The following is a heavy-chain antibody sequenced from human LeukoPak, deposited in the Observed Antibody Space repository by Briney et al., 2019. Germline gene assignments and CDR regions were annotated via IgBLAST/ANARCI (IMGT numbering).Heavy chain of an antibody. V-gene: IGHV3-30*02. J-gene: IGHJ5*02. Sequence: GGSLRLSSAASGFTFSSYGMHWVRQAPCKGLEWVAFIRYDGSNKYYADSVKGRFTISRDNSKNTLYLQMNSLRAEDTAVYYCAKDLEQQLVLDWFDPWGQGTLVTVSS. CDR2: IRYDGSNK. CDR1: GFTFSSYG. CDR3: AKDLEQQLVLDWFDP. D-gene: IGHD6-13*01.